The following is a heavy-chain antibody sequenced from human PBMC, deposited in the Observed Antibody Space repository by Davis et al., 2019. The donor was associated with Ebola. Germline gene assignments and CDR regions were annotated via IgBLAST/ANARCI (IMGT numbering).Heavy chain of an antibody. CDR3: ARRYCSSTSCSYFDY. CDR2: IYHSGST. Sequence: MPSETLSLTCTVSGGSISSGGYSWSWIRQPPGKGLEWIGYIYHSGSTYYNPSLKSRVTISVDRSKNQFSLKLSSVTAADTAVYYCARRYCSSTSCSYFDYWGQGTLVTVSS. J-gene: IGHJ4*02. V-gene: IGHV4-30-2*01. D-gene: IGHD2-2*01. CDR1: GGSISSGGYS.